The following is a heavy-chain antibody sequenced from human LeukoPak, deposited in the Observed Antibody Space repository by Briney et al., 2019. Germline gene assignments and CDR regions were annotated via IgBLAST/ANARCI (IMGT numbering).Heavy chain of an antibody. CDR1: GGSISSSSYY. CDR3: ARHKIHDSDYKTWDV. CDR2: IYYSGNT. V-gene: IGHV4-39*01. D-gene: IGHD4-11*01. Sequence: PSETLSLTCTVSGGSISSSSYYWGWIRQPPGKGLEWIGSIYYSGNTYYNPSLKSRVTMSVDTSKNQFSLKLISVTAADTAVYYCARHKIHDSDYKTWDVWGQGNLVTVSS. J-gene: IGHJ4*02.